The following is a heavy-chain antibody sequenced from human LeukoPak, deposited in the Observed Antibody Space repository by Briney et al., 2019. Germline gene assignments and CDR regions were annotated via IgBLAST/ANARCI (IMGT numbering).Heavy chain of an antibody. CDR1: GFTFSGFG. D-gene: IGHD5-12*01. Sequence: GGSLRLSCAASGFTFSGFGMHWVRQAPGKGLEWVAVIWYDGSNKYYADSVKGRFTISRDNSKNTLYLQMNSLRAEDTAVYYCARVGYSGYDVYYYYGMDVWGQGTTVTVSS. CDR2: IWYDGSNK. V-gene: IGHV3-33*01. J-gene: IGHJ6*02. CDR3: ARVGYSGYDVYYYYGMDV.